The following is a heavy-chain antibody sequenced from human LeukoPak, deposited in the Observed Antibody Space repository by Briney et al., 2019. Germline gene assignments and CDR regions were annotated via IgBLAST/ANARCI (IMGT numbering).Heavy chain of an antibody. V-gene: IGHV3-74*01. CDR1: GFTFSSYW. CDR2: INSDGSST. D-gene: IGHD6-19*01. CDR3: ARVRFGYSSIPFDY. J-gene: IGHJ4*02. Sequence: GGSLRLSCAASGFTFSSYWMHWVRQAPGKGLVWVSRINSDGSSTSYADSVKGRFTTSRDTAKNTLYLQMNSLRAEDTAVYYCARVRFGYSSIPFDYWGQGTLVTVSS.